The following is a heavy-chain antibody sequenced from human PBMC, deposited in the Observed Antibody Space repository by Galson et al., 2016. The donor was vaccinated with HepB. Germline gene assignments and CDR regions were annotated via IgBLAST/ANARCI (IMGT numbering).Heavy chain of an antibody. CDR2: INTYTGDT. J-gene: IGHJ4*02. CDR1: GYTFISYG. V-gene: IGHV1-18*01. CDR3: AREGSILTSVYADY. D-gene: IGHD3-9*01. Sequence: SVKVSCKASGYTFISYGISWVRQAPGQGLGWMGWINTYTGDTDYGQKFQGRLTISTDTSASTAFMELRSLTSDDTALYFCAREGSILTSVYADYWGQGTLVTGSS.